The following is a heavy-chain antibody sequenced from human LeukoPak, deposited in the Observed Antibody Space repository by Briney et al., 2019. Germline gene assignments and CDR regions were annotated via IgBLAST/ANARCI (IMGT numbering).Heavy chain of an antibody. D-gene: IGHD6-13*01. CDR3: ARSGYSSSSLNWFDP. J-gene: IGHJ5*02. V-gene: IGHV3-33*01. CDR1: GFTFSNYG. CDR2: IWYDGSNK. Sequence: GGSLRLSCAAPGFTFSNYGMHWVRQAPGKGLEWVAVIWYDGSNKYYADSVKGRFTISRDNSKNTLYLQMNSLRAEDTAVYYCARSGYSSSSLNWFDPWGQGTLVTVSS.